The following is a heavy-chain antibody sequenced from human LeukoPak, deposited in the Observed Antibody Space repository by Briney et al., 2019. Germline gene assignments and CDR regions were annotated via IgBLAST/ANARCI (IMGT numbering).Heavy chain of an antibody. D-gene: IGHD3-22*01. CDR1: GFTFGDYA. J-gene: IGHJ3*02. CDR3: TRAHYYDSSGYYNDAFDI. V-gene: IGHV3-49*03. Sequence: GGSLRLSCTASGFTFGDYAMSWFRQAPGKGLEWVGFIRSKAYGGTTEYAASVKGRFTVSRDDSKSIAYLQMNSLKTEDTAVYYCTRAHYYDSSGYYNDAFDIWGQGTMVTVSS. CDR2: IRSKAYGGTT.